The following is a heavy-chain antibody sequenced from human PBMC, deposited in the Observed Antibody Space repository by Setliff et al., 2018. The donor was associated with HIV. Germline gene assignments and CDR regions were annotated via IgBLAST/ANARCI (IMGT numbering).Heavy chain of an antibody. J-gene: IGHJ5*02. CDR3: ARPRRVRSRAWYWFDI. Sequence: SETLSLTCALSGYSISNGYYWGWIRQPPGQGPQWIGSIYQSGSIYYNPSLQSRVTISVDSSKNQFSLNLFSVTAADTAVYYCARPRRVRSRAWYWFDIWGQGTLVTVSS. D-gene: IGHD6-19*01. CDR1: GYSISNGYY. V-gene: IGHV4-38-2*01. CDR2: IYQSGSI.